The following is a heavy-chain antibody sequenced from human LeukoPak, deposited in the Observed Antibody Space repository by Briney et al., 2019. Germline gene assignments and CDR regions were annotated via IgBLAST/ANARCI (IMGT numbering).Heavy chain of an antibody. J-gene: IGHJ4*02. CDR1: GFTFRNYW. Sequence: GGSLRLSCAASGFTFRNYWMGWVRQAPGKGLERVDNTKPDGSAEYYADSVRGRFTTSRDNANNLLYLQMNRLRAEDTAVYYCARDGGLNTNFEYWGQGTLVTVSS. CDR3: ARDGGLNTNFEY. D-gene: IGHD2-15*01. V-gene: IGHV3-7*01. CDR2: TKPDGSAE.